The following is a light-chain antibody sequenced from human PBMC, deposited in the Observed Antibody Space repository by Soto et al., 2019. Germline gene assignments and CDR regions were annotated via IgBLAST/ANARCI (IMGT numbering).Light chain of an antibody. CDR1: AGDLGAYNY. Sequence: QSVLTQPASVSGSPGQSITISCTGTAGDLGAYNYVSWYQQHAGEAPQLMIYDVSNRPSGVSNRFSGSKSGNTASLIISGLQAEDEADYYCSSYTGSTPYVFGTGTKVTVL. V-gene: IGLV2-14*03. CDR3: SSYTGSTPYV. J-gene: IGLJ1*01. CDR2: DVS.